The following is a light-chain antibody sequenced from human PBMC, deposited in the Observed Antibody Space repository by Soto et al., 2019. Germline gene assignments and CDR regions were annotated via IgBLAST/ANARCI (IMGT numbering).Light chain of an antibody. CDR2: GAS. CDR3: QQYGSSPLIS. J-gene: IGKJ5*01. CDR1: QSVNSK. Sequence: DILLTQSPGTLSLSPGERANLSFSASQSVNSKLAFYQQKPGRAPRLLIYGASTRATGIPARFSGSGSGGDFTLTISGLEPEDFAVYYCQQYGSSPLISFGQGTRLEIK. V-gene: IGKV3-20*01.